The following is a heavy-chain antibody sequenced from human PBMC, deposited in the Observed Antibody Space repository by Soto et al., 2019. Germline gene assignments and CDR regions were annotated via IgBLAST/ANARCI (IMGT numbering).Heavy chain of an antibody. CDR1: GHSFIDYY. Sequence: GASVKVSCKTSGHSFIDYYIHWIRLAPGRGLEWIGWVNPDTGASNFAQNFRDRVILARDTSIDTNYMDLRRLTSDDTAVYYGAKDVGDRLGYFESWGQGTLVIVSS. CDR2: VNPDTGAS. D-gene: IGHD1-26*01. V-gene: IGHV1-2*02. CDR3: AKDVGDRLGYFES. J-gene: IGHJ4*02.